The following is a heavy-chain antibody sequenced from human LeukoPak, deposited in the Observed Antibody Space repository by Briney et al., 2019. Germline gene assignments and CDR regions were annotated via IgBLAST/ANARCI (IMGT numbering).Heavy chain of an antibody. CDR3: ARGGFMYYYDSSGYYFDY. Sequence: ASVKLTCKASGYTFTDYYMHWVRQAPGQGLEWMGWINPNSGDTNYARKFQGRVTMTRDTSISTAYMELSSLRSDDTAVYYCARGGFMYYYDSSGYYFDYWGQGTLVTVSS. D-gene: IGHD3-22*01. CDR2: INPNSGDT. J-gene: IGHJ4*02. V-gene: IGHV1-2*02. CDR1: GYTFTDYY.